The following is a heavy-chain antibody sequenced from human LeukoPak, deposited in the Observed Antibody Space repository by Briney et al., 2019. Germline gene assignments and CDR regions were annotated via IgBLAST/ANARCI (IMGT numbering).Heavy chain of an antibody. V-gene: IGHV1-24*01. CDR2: FDPEGGGL. J-gene: IGHJ6*03. D-gene: IGHD6-25*01. Sequence: GASVKVSCKVSGYTLTELSMHWVRQAPGKGLEWMGGFDPEGGGLIYAQHLQGRVIMTEDTSTDTGYMELRSLKSEDTGVYYCATVFPQRGYYYMDVWGTGTTVTVSS. CDR3: ATVFPQRGYYYMDV. CDR1: GYTLTELS.